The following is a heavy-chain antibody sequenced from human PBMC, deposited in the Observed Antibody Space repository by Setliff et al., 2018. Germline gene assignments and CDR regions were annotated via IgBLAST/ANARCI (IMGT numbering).Heavy chain of an antibody. J-gene: IGHJ6*02. D-gene: IGHD2-8*01. CDR3: ARDGVMYGMDV. V-gene: IGHV3-11*04. CDR1: GFSFSGYY. CDR2: ISGNGITI. Sequence: GGSLRLSCAASGFSFSGYYMSWVRQAPGKGLEWISKISGNGITIYYSDSVRGRLTISRDNTKNSLYLQMNSLRAEDTAVYYCARDGVMYGMDVWGQGTTVTVSS.